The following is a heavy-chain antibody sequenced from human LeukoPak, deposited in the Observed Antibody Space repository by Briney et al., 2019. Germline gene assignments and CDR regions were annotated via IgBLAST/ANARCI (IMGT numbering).Heavy chain of an antibody. CDR2: IYSGGST. D-gene: IGHD5-12*01. CDR3: ARASTEAYSGYGYFDY. CDR1: GFTVSSNY. V-gene: IGHV3-53*01. Sequence: GGSLRLSCAAPGFTVSSNYMSWVRQAPGKGLEWVSVIYSGGSTYYADSVKGRFTISRDNSKNTLYLQMNSLRAEDTAVYYCARASTEAYSGYGYFDYWGQGTLVTVSS. J-gene: IGHJ4*02.